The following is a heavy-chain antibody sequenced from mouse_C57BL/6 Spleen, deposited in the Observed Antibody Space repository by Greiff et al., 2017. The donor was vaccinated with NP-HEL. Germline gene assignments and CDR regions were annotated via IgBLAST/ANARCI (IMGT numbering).Heavy chain of an antibody. V-gene: IGHV1-85*01. J-gene: IGHJ4*01. CDR3: ARGVTTSYYAMDY. CDR1: GYTFTSYD. D-gene: IGHD2-2*01. Sequence: QVQLQQSGPELVKPGASVKLSCKASGYTFTSYDINWVKQRPGQGLEWIGWIYPRAGSTKYNEKFKGKATLTVDTSSSTAYMELHSLTSEDSAVYFCARGVTTSYYAMDYWGQGTSVTVSS. CDR2: IYPRAGST.